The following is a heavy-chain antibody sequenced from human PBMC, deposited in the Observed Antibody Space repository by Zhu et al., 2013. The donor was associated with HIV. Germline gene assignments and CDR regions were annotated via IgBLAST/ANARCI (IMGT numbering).Heavy chain of an antibody. CDR3: AKWIVVVTRDYYGMDV. V-gene: IGHV3-23*01. CDR2: ISGSGGST. CDR1: GFTFSSYA. D-gene: IGHD3-22*01. J-gene: IGHJ6*02. Sequence: EVQLLESGGGLVQPGGSLRLSCAASGFTFSSYAMSWVRQAPGKGLEWVSAISGSGGSTYYADSVKGRFTISRDNSKNTLYLQMNSLRAEDTAVYYCAKWIVVVTRDYYGMDVWGQGTTVTVSS.